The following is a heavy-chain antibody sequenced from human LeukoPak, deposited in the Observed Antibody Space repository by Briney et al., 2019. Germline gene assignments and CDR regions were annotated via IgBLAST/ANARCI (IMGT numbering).Heavy chain of an antibody. V-gene: IGHV4-38-2*01. CDR2: IYHSGST. D-gene: IGHD3-3*01. CDR3: ARAYDFWSGYT. Sequence: SETLSLTCAVSGYSISSGYYWGWIRQPPGKGLEWIGSIYHSGSTYYNPSLKSRVTISVDTSKNQFSLKLSSVTAADTAVYYCARAYDFWSGYTWGQGTLVTVSS. J-gene: IGHJ5*02. CDR1: GYSISSGYY.